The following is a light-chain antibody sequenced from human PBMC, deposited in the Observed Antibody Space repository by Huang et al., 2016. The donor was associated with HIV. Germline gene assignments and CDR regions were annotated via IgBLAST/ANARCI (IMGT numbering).Light chain of an antibody. J-gene: IGKJ1*01. Sequence: EIVMTQSPATLSLSPGERAIVFCRTSQSFNTNLAWYQQKPGQAPRLLIFGASTRATGVPARFNGGGSETEFTLTIDSLQSEDFAVYYCHQYNDWPPWTFGQGTKVEI. CDR1: QSFNTN. V-gene: IGKV3-15*01. CDR2: GAS. CDR3: HQYNDWPPWT.